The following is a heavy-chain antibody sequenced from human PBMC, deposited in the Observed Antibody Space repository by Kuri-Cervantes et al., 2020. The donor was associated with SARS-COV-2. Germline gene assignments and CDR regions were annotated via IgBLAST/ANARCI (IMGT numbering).Heavy chain of an antibody. D-gene: IGHD2-2*01. CDR1: GFTFSSYW. J-gene: IGHJ5*02. CDR3: ARDILVLGHNWFNP. CDR2: IKQDGSEK. Sequence: GGSLRLSCAASGFTFSSYWMSWVRQAPGKGLVWVANIKQDGSEKYYVDSVKGRFTISRDNAKNSLYLQMNSLRAEDTAVYYCARDILVLGHNWFNPWGQGTLVTVSS. V-gene: IGHV3-7*01.